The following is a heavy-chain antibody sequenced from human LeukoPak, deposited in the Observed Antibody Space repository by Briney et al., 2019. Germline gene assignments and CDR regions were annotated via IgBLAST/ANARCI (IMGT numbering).Heavy chain of an antibody. CDR1: GGSFSGYY. CDR2: INHSGST. V-gene: IGHV4-34*01. J-gene: IGHJ5*02. CDR3: ARSPRRRDIVVVPAANWFDP. D-gene: IGHD2-2*01. Sequence: SETLPHTCAVYGGSFSGYYWSWIRQPPGKGLEWIGEINHSGSTNYNPSLKSRVTISVDTSKNQFSLKLSSVTAADTAVYYCARSPRRRDIVVVPAANWFDPWGQGSLPTLSS.